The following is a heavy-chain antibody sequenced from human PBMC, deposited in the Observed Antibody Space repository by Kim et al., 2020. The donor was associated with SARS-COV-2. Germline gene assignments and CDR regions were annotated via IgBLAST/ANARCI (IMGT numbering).Heavy chain of an antibody. D-gene: IGHD2-15*01. J-gene: IGHJ6*02. CDR3: ARARYCSGGSCKGGFYGMDV. CDR2: IKQDESEK. V-gene: IGHV3-7*01. CDR1: GFSFSSYW. Sequence: GGSLRLSCAASGFSFSSYWMSWVRQAPGKGLEWVANIKQDESEKYYVDSVKGRFTISIDNAKNSLYLQINSLRAEDTAVYYCARARYCSGGSCKGGFYGMDVWGQGTTVTVSS.